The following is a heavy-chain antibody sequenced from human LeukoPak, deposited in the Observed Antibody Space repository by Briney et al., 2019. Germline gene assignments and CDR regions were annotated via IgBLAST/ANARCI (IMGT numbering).Heavy chain of an antibody. Sequence: PGGSLRLSCAASGFTFSSYGMHWVRQAPGKGLEWVAFIRYGGSNKYYADSVKGRFTISRDNSKNTLYLQMNSLRAEDTAVYYCAKKGGSYLPNWFDPWGLGTLVTVSS. D-gene: IGHD1-26*01. CDR3: AKKGGSYLPNWFDP. J-gene: IGHJ5*02. CDR1: GFTFSSYG. V-gene: IGHV3-30*02. CDR2: IRYGGSNK.